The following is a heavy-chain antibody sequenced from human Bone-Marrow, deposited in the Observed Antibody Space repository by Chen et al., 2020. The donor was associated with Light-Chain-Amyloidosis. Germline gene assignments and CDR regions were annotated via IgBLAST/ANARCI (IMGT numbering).Heavy chain of an antibody. CDR1: GYTFPNYW. Sequence: GAGYTFPNYWIGWVRQMPGKGLEWMGVIYPDDSDARYSPSFEGQVTISADKSITTAYLQWRSLKASDTAMYYCARRRDGDNFDYWGQGTRVTVS. V-gene: IGHV5-51*01. CDR2: IYPDDSDA. J-gene: IGHJ4*02. CDR3: ARRRDGDNFDY.